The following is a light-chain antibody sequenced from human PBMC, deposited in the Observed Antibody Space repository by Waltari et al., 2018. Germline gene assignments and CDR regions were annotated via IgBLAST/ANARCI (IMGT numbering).Light chain of an antibody. Sequence: DIVMTQSPDSLAVSLGERATINCKSSQRVLYSSNNKNYLAWYQQKPGQPPKLLIYWASIRECGVPDRFSGSGSETDFTLTISSLQAEDVAVYYCQQSYSPHRTFGQGTRVEIK. CDR1: QRVLYSSNNKNY. CDR3: QQSYSPHRT. J-gene: IGKJ1*01. V-gene: IGKV4-1*01. CDR2: WAS.